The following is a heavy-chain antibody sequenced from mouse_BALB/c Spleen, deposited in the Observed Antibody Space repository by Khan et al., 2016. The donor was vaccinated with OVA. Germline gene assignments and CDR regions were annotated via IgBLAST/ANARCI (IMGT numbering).Heavy chain of an antibody. CDR3: ARLAYYYNSEGFAY. V-gene: IGHV5-6*01. Sequence: EVQGVESGGDFVKPGGSLKLSCAASGFTFSTYGMSWVRQTPDMRLEWVATISSGGHYTYYPDTVKGRFTISRDNAKNSLYLQMSSLKSEDTAIYYCARLAYYYNSEGFAYWGQGTLVTVSA. J-gene: IGHJ3*01. CDR2: ISSGGHYT. D-gene: IGHD1-1*01. CDR1: GFTFSTYG.